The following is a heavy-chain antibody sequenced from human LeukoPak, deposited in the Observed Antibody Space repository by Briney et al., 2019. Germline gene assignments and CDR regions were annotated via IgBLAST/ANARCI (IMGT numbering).Heavy chain of an antibody. Sequence: SETLSLTCTVSGDSINNYYWSWIRQPAGKGLEWIGRIYTRGSTNYNPSLKSRVTMSVDTSKNQFSLKLSSVTAADTAVYYCARGRYCSADICSGGDTFDIWGQGTMVSVSS. CDR2: IYTRGST. J-gene: IGHJ3*02. CDR1: GDSINNYY. CDR3: ARGRYCSADICSGGDTFDI. D-gene: IGHD2-15*01. V-gene: IGHV4-4*07.